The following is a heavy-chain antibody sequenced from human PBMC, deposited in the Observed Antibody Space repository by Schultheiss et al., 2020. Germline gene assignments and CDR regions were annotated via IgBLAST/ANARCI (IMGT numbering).Heavy chain of an antibody. J-gene: IGHJ4*02. CDR1: GFTFSSYA. Sequence: GGSLRLSCAASGFTFSSYAMSWVRQAPGKGLEWVSAISGSGGSTYYADSVKGRFTISRDNSKNTLYLQMNSLKTEDTAVYYCTTDPIAAHWGQGTLVTVSS. CDR2: ISGSGGST. CDR3: TTDPIAAH. D-gene: IGHD6-6*01. V-gene: IGHV3-23*01.